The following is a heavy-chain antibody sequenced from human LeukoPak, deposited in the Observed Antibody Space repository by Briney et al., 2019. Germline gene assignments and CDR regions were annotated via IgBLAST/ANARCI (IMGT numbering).Heavy chain of an antibody. Sequence: GGSLRLSCAASGFAFSNYAVSWVRQPPGKGLEWVSTSGGSGDSTYYADSVKGRFTISRDNSKNTLYLQMNSLRAEDTAVYYCAKESSGWFDAFDIWGQGTMVIVSS. CDR3: AKESSGWFDAFDI. CDR1: GFAFSNYA. V-gene: IGHV3-23*01. CDR2: SGGSGDST. D-gene: IGHD6-19*01. J-gene: IGHJ3*02.